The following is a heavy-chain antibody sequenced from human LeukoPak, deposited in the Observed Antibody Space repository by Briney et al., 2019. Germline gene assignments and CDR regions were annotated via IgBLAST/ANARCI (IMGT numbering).Heavy chain of an antibody. V-gene: IGHV3-23*01. CDR1: GFTFHIYA. CDR3: AQDRGPYVGIANNWFDP. CDR2: ISGSASST. J-gene: IGHJ5*02. D-gene: IGHD3-10*02. Sequence: SGGSLRLSCVASGFTFHIYAMNWVRQAPGKGLEWVSAISGSASSTHYADSVKGRFTISRDNSKNTVYLEMNSLRGEDTAVYYCAQDRGPYVGIANNWFDPWGQGTLVIVSS.